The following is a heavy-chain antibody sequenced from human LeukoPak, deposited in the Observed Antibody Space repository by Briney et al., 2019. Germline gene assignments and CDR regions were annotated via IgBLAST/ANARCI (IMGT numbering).Heavy chain of an antibody. CDR1: GASINNNF. J-gene: IGHJ4*01. CDR2: IYSSGSA. Sequence: SETLSLTCTVSGASINNNFWTWIRQPPGKGLKWIGYIYSSGSANYNPSLKRRVIISGDTSKNQISLNLPTVTAADTAVYFCAGHRDYYDPGGHGTLVTVS. V-gene: IGHV4-59*08. D-gene: IGHD3-22*01. CDR3: AGHRDYYDP.